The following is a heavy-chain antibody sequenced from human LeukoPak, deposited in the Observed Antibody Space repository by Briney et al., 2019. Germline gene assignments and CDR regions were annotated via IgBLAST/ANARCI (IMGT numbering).Heavy chain of an antibody. J-gene: IGHJ4*02. CDR3: ARANQITMVRGVFLDY. D-gene: IGHD3-10*01. V-gene: IGHV3-33*01. CDR2: IWYDGSDK. Sequence: GGSLRLSCAASGFTFSSYGMHWVRQAPGKGLEWVAVIWYDGSDKYYADSVKGRFTISRDNSKNTLYLQMNSLRAGDTAVYYCARANQITMVRGVFLDYWGQGTLVTVSS. CDR1: GFTFSSYG.